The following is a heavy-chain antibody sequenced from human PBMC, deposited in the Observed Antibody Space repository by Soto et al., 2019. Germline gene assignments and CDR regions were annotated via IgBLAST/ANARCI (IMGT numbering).Heavy chain of an antibody. D-gene: IGHD2-15*01. Sequence: QVQLQESGPGLVKPSGTLSLTCAVSGGSISSSNWCSWVRQPPGKGLEWIGEIYHSGSTNYNPSLKSRVTISVDKSKNQFSLKLSSVTAADTAVYYCARTSGVVVAVRYFDYWGQGTLVTVSS. CDR2: IYHSGST. J-gene: IGHJ4*02. CDR3: ARTSGVVVAVRYFDY. CDR1: GGSISSSNW. V-gene: IGHV4-4*02.